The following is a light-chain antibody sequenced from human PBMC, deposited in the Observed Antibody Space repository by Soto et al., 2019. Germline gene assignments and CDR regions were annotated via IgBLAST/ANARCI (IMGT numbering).Light chain of an antibody. CDR3: QQRQYWPPIT. CDR2: GAS. CDR1: QSVSSSY. V-gene: IGKV3D-20*02. Sequence: EIVLTQSPGTLSLSPWERATLSCRASQSVSSSYLAWYQQKPGQAPRLLIYGASTRATGIPARFSGSGSGTDFTLTISSLEPEDFAVYYCQQRQYWPPITFGQGTRLEIK. J-gene: IGKJ5*01.